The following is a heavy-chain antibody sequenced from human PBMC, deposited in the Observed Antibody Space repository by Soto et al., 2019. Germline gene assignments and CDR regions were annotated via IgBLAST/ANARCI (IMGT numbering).Heavy chain of an antibody. J-gene: IGHJ5*02. CDR2: ISSSGSTI. D-gene: IGHD6-13*01. CDR1: GFTISDYY. Sequence: PGGSLSLSCAASGFTISDYYMSWIRQAPGKGLEWVSYISSSGSTIYYADSVKGRFTISRDNAKNSLYLQMNSMRAEDTAVYYCARNYSSSWYVWFDPWGQGTLVTVSS. CDR3: ARNYSSSWYVWFDP. V-gene: IGHV3-11*01.